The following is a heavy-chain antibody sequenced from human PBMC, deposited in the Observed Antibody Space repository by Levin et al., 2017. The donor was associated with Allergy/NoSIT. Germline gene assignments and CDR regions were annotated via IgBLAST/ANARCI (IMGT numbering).Heavy chain of an antibody. CDR3: APGPSSGWYGYFRH. J-gene: IGHJ1*01. D-gene: IGHD6-19*01. CDR2: ISYDGSDK. V-gene: IGHV3-30*03. CDR1: GFIFSSHG. Sequence: PGESLKISCAASGFIFSSHGMHWVRQAPGKGLEWVAVISYDGSDKYYADSVKGRFTISRDNSKNTLYLQMNSLRPEDTAVYYCAPGPSSGWYGYFRHWGQGTLVTVSS.